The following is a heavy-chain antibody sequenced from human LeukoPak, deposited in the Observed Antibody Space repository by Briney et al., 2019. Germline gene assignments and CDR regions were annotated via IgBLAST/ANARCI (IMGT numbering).Heavy chain of an antibody. V-gene: IGHV4-31*03. Sequence: PSETLSLTCTVSGGSISSGGYYWSWIRQHPGKGLEWIGYIYYSGSTYYNPSLKSRVTISVDTSKNQFSLKLSSVTAADTAVYYCARSNHDYGDYVGYYYYYGMDVWGQGTTVTVSS. J-gene: IGHJ6*02. CDR3: ARSNHDYGDYVGYYYYYGMDV. CDR1: GGSISSGGYY. CDR2: IYYSGST. D-gene: IGHD4-17*01.